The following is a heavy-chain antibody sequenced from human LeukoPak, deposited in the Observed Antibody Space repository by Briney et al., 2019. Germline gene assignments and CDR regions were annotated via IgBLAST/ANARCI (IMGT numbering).Heavy chain of an antibody. CDR3: ATYPLRRYCSSTICYTPFDY. J-gene: IGHJ4*02. CDR1: GGTFSSYA. Sequence: GSSVKVSCKASGGTFSSYAISWVRQAPGQGLEWMGGIIPIFGTANYAQKFQGRVTITTDESTSTAYMDLSSLRSEYTAVYYCATYPLRRYCSSTICYTPFDYWGQGSLVTVSS. V-gene: IGHV1-69*05. CDR2: IIPIFGTA. D-gene: IGHD2-2*02.